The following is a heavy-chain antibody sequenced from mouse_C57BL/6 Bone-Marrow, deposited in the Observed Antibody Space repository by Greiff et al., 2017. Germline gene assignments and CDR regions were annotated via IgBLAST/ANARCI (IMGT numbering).Heavy chain of an antibody. D-gene: IGHD1-1*01. CDR2: IDPSDSET. CDR3: ARSNYGSSPWYFDV. V-gene: IGHV1-52*01. Sequence: QVQLQQPGAELVRPGSSVKLSCKASGYTFTSYWMHWVKQRPIQGLEWIGNIDPSDSETPYNQKFKDKATLTVDKSSSTAYMQLSSLTSEDSAVYYCARSNYGSSPWYFDVWGTGTTVTVSS. J-gene: IGHJ1*03. CDR1: GYTFTSYW.